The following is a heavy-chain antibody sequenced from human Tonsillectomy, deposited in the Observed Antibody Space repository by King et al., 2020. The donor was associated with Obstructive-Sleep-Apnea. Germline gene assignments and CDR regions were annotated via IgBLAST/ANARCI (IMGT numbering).Heavy chain of an antibody. CDR2: VSGSGVST. J-gene: IGHJ2*01. CDR1: AFTFSSYA. D-gene: IGHD3-10*01. V-gene: IGHV3-23*04. CDR3: AKPDGSGSYYHYWYFDL. Sequence: VQLVESGGGLVQPGGSLRLSCAASAFTFSSYAMSWVRQAPGKGLEWVSTVSGSGVSTYYADSVKGRFTISRDNSRNTLHLQMNSLRAEDTAVYYCAKPDGSGSYYHYWYFDLWGRGTLVTVSS.